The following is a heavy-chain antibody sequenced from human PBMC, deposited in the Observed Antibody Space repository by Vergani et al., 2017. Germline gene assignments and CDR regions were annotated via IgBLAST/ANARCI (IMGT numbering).Heavy chain of an antibody. V-gene: IGHV1-69-2*01. CDR1: GYTFTDHY. CDR2: VDPEDGET. Sequence: EVQLVQAGAEVKKPGATMKISCKVSGYTFTDHYMHWVKQAPGKGLEWMGLVDPEDGETIYAEKLKGRVTLAADTSTDTAHLELSSLRFEDTAVYYCATPQTFTTCDMEVWGQGTTVIVSS. D-gene: IGHD3-22*01. J-gene: IGHJ6*02. CDR3: ATPQTFTTCDMEV.